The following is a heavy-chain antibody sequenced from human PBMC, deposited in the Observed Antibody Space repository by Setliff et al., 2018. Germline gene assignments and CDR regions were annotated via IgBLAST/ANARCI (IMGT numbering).Heavy chain of an antibody. J-gene: IGHJ5*02. CDR1: GYSISSGYY. Sequence: SETLSLTCAVSGYSISSGYYWGWIRQPPGKGLERIGSIYHSGSTYYNPSLKSRVTMSVDTSKNQFSLKLSSVTAADTAVYYCARTNYYDSSTYFNWFDPWGQGTLVTVSS. D-gene: IGHD3-22*01. CDR3: ARTNYYDSSTYFNWFDP. V-gene: IGHV4-38-2*01. CDR2: IYHSGST.